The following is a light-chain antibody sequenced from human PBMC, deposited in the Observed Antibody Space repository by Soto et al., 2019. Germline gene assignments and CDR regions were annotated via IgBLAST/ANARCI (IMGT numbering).Light chain of an antibody. J-gene: IGLJ1*01. CDR3: TSDAGSNNFAV. CDR1: SSDVGTYDF. Sequence: QSVLTQPPSASGSPGQSVTISCTGASSDVGTYDFVSWYQPHPGKAPKPTIYEVTKRPSGVPDPFSASRSGNTASLTVSGLQAEDEADYYCTSDAGSNNFAVFGTGTKVTVL. V-gene: IGLV2-8*01. CDR2: EVT.